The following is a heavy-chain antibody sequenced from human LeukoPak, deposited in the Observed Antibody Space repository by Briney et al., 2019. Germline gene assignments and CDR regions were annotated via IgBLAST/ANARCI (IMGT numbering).Heavy chain of an antibody. V-gene: IGHV4-39*07. D-gene: IGHD3-10*01. Sequence: SETLSLTCTVSGGSISSSSYYWGWIRQPPGKGLEWIGSIYYSGSTYYNPSLKSRVTISVDTSKNQFSLKLSSVTAADTAVYYCARYGSGSYSWFDPWGQGTLVTVSS. CDR2: IYYSGST. CDR1: GGSISSSSYY. CDR3: ARYGSGSYSWFDP. J-gene: IGHJ5*02.